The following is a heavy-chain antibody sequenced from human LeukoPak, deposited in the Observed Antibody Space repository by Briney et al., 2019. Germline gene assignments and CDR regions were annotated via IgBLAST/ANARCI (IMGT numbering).Heavy chain of an antibody. V-gene: IGHV6-1*01. Sequence: SQTLSLTCAISGDSVSRNDAGWSWIRQSPSRGLEWLARTYYRSKWYKDEAGSVKGRITINADTAKNQFSLQVNSVTPEDTAIYYCARDPSTLTIRDNYWGRGTLVTVSS. J-gene: IGHJ4*02. CDR2: TYYRSKWYK. CDR3: ARDPSTLTIRDNY. D-gene: IGHD5-24*01. CDR1: GDSVSRNDAG.